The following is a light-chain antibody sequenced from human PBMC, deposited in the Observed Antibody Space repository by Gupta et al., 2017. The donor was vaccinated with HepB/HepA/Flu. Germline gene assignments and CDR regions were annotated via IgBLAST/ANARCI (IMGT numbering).Light chain of an antibody. Sequence: QSALTQPASVSGSPGQSITISCTSTSSDVGGYNYVSWYQQHPGKAPKVIIYNVSNRPSGVSNRFSGSKSGNTASLTISGLQAEDEADYYCSSYTSSSTSYVFGTGTKVTVL. V-gene: IGLV2-14*01. CDR1: SSDVGGYNY. CDR2: NVS. J-gene: IGLJ1*01. CDR3: SSYTSSSTSYV.